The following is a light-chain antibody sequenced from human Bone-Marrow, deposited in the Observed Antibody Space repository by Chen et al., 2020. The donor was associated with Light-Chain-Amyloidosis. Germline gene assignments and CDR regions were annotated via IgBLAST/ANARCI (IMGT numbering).Light chain of an antibody. CDR3: QQANSFPLT. V-gene: IGKV1D-12*01. CDR2: TAS. CDR1: QDISSW. Sequence: DIQMTQSPSSASASVGDRVTITCRASQDISSWLAWYQQKAGKAPKFLIYTASSLQSGVPSRFSGSGSGTDFTLTISSLQPEDFATYYCQQANSFPLTFGGGTKVEIK. J-gene: IGKJ4*01.